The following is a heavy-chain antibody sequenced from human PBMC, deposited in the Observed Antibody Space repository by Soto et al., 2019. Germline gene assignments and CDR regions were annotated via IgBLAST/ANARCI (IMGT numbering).Heavy chain of an antibody. CDR2: INAGNDNI. D-gene: IGHD3-10*01. V-gene: IGHV1-3*01. J-gene: IGHJ4*02. CDR3: AIFGGSVSG. Sequence: QVKLVQSGAEVKKPGASVKVSCKASGYTFTRYTMYWVRQAPGQRLECMGWINAGNDNIKYSHKFQGRVTITTATSASTAYMDLTSQRSEDTAVYYCAIFGGSVSGWGQGTLVTVSS. CDR1: GYTFTRYT.